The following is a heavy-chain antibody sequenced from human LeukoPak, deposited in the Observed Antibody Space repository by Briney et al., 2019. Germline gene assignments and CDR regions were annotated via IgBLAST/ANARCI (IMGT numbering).Heavy chain of an antibody. CDR2: IYHSGSP. J-gene: IGHJ6*02. Sequence: SETLSLTCAVSGGSISSNNWWGWVRQPPGKGLEWIGEIYHSGSPNYNPSLKSRVTISVDKSRNHFSLNLSSVTAADTAVYYCARDSPRGYGMDVWGQGTTVTVSS. V-gene: IGHV4-4*02. CDR3: ARDSPRGYGMDV. CDR1: GGSISSNNW.